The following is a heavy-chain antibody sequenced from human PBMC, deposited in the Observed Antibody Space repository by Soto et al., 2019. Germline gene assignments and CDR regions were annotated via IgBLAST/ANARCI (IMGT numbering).Heavy chain of an antibody. Sequence: PGGSLRLSCAASGFNFRKYAMHWFRQAPGKGLEWVAVIWSDGSEKYYGASVKGRVTISRDNFKNTVSLQMNSLRVEDTAIYYCVKDPSPTTGPTGDNWFDPWGQGTLVTVSS. D-gene: IGHD4-4*01. J-gene: IGHJ5*02. CDR1: GFNFRKYA. CDR3: VKDPSPTTGPTGDNWFDP. CDR2: IWSDGSEK. V-gene: IGHV3-33*06.